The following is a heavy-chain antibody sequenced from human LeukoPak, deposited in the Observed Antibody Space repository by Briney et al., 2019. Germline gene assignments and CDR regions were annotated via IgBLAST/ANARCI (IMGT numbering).Heavy chain of an antibody. V-gene: IGHV3-30-3*01. CDR2: ISYDGTDA. Sequence: GGSLRLSCAASGFTLSTYAMHWVRQAPGKGLEWVAVISYDGTDAYYADSVKGRFTISRDTSKNSLYLQMNSLRAEDTAVFYCARGTDSSSYTHWFDPWGQGTLVTVSS. D-gene: IGHD6-13*01. CDR1: GFTLSTYA. CDR3: ARGTDSSSYTHWFDP. J-gene: IGHJ5*02.